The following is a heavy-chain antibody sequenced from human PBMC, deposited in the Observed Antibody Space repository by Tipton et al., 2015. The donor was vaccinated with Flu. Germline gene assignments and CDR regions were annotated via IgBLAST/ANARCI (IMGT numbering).Heavy chain of an antibody. V-gene: IGHV4-4*07. CDR1: GGSISSYY. Sequence: TLSLTCTVSGGSISSYYWSWIRQPAGKGLEWIGRIYTSGSTNYNPPLKSRVTMSEDTAKNQFSLKMSAVTAADTVVYYGARSRFGRHQEWGQGTLVTVSS. J-gene: IGHJ4*02. D-gene: IGHD3-16*01. CDR3: ARSRFGRHQE. CDR2: IYTSGST.